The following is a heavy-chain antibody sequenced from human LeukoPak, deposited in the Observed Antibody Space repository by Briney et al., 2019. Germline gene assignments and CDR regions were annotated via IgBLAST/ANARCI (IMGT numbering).Heavy chain of an antibody. D-gene: IGHD3-16*01. V-gene: IGHV4-39*01. Sequence: SETLSLTCTVSGDSISSSAYYWGWLRQAPGKGREWIANVYISGSTYYNPSLKSRATVSMATSKRQLSLSLSSLTAADTAVYYCARQGTNYDASGYFDHWGQGTLVTVSS. CDR3: ARQGTNYDASGYFDH. CDR1: GDSISSSAYY. CDR2: VYISGST. J-gene: IGHJ4*02.